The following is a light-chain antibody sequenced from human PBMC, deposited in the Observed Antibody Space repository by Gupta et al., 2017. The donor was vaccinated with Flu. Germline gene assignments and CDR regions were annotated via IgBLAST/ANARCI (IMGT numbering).Light chain of an antibody. J-gene: IGLJ3*02. V-gene: IGLV2-18*02. CDR1: SSAFGIHNR. CDR2: EVS. Sequence: QSVLTQPASVSGSPGQSITISCTGSSSAFGIHNRVSWYQQPPGTAPRLIFHEVSKRPSGVPDRFSGSKSGTTASLTISGLQAEDEDDYYCSSFTGSNTWVFGGGTKLTVL. CDR3: SSFTGSNTWV.